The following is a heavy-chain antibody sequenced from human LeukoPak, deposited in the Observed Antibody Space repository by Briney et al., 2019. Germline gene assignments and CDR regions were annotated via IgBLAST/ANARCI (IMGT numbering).Heavy chain of an antibody. CDR1: EFSFSDFW. V-gene: IGHV3-7*01. Sequence: SGGSLRLSCAASEFSFSDFWMGWVRQAPGKGLEWVANINQGGSETYYVDSVEGRFTIPRDNAKKSLFLQMNSLRAEDTAVYYCTKGRSNHYWGQGTLVTVST. CDR2: INQGGSET. CDR3: TKGRSNHY. D-gene: IGHD4-11*01. J-gene: IGHJ4*02.